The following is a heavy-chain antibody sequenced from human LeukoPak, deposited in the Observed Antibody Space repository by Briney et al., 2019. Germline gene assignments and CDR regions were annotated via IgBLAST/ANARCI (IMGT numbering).Heavy chain of an antibody. CDR3: ARDRLRGHNWFDP. V-gene: IGHV3-21*01. J-gene: IGHJ5*02. D-gene: IGHD4-17*01. Sequence: GGSLRLSCAASGFTFSSYSMNWVRQAPGKGLEWVSSISSSSSYIYYADSVEGRFTISRDNAKNSLYLQMNSLRAEDTAVYYCARDRLRGHNWFDPWGQGTLVTVSS. CDR2: ISSSSSYI. CDR1: GFTFSSYS.